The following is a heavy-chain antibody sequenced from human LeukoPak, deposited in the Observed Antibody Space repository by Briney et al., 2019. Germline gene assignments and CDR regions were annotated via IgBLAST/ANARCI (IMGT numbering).Heavy chain of an antibody. D-gene: IGHD1-20*01. J-gene: IGHJ6*03. CDR1: GYSISSGYY. Sequence: PSETLSPTCTVSGYSISSGYYWGWIRQPPGKGLEWIGSIYHSGSTYYNPSLKSRVTISVDTSKNQFSLKLSSVTAADTAVYYCARVGTLTAYYYYYYMDVWGKGTTVTVSS. V-gene: IGHV4-38-2*02. CDR3: ARVGTLTAYYYYYYMDV. CDR2: IYHSGST.